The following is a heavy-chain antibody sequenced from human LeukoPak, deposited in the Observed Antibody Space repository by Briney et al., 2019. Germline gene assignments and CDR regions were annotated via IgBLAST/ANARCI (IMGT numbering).Heavy chain of an antibody. CDR2: IIPIFGTA. Sequence: ASVKVSCKASGGTFSSYAISWVRQAPGQGLEWMGGIIPIFGTANYAQKFQGRVTITADKSTSTAYMELSSLRSEDTAVYYCAGGYYYDSSGRIPIDCWGQGTLVTVSS. D-gene: IGHD3-22*01. J-gene: IGHJ4*02. CDR1: GGTFSSYA. CDR3: AGGYYYDSSGRIPIDC. V-gene: IGHV1-69*06.